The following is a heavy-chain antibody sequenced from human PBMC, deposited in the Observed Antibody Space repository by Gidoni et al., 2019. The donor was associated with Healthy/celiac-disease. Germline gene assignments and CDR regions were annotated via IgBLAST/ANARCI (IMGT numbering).Heavy chain of an antibody. CDR1: GFTFRSYG. CDR3: ARASGGLPGDY. Sequence: QVQLVESGGGVVQPGRSLRLSCAASGFTFRSYGMHWVRQAPGKGLEWVAVIWYDGSNKYYADSVKGRFTISRDNSKNTLYLQMNSLRAEDTAVYYCARASGGLPGDYWGQGTLVTVSS. V-gene: IGHV3-33*08. D-gene: IGHD2-15*01. J-gene: IGHJ4*02. CDR2: IWYDGSNK.